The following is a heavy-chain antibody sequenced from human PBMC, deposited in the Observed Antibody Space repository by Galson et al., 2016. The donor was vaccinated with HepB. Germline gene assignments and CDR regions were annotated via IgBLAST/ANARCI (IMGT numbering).Heavy chain of an antibody. J-gene: IGHJ4*02. CDR2: ISWNGGGI. V-gene: IGHV3-9*01. Sequence: SLRLSCAASGFTFHDYTMHWVRQAPGKGLEWVSSISWNGGGIYYADSVKGRFTISRDNAQSSLYLQMNSLRDEDTALYYCAKDFFTAGTPIFDYWGQGTLVTVSS. CDR3: AKDFFTAGTPIFDY. CDR1: GFTFHDYT. D-gene: IGHD6-19*01.